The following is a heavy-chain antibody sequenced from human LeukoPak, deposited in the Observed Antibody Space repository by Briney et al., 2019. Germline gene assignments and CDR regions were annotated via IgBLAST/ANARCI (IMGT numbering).Heavy chain of an antibody. CDR2: IYYSGST. CDR3: AREWAYCSGGSCYGSGIWFDP. CDR1: GGSISSGGYY. Sequence: SETLSLTCTVSGGSISSGGYYWSWIRQHPGKGLEWIGYIYYSGSTYYNPSLKSRVTISVDTSKNQFSLKPSSVTAADTAVYYCAREWAYCSGGSCYGSGIWFDPWGQGTLVTVSS. V-gene: IGHV4-31*03. D-gene: IGHD2-15*01. J-gene: IGHJ5*02.